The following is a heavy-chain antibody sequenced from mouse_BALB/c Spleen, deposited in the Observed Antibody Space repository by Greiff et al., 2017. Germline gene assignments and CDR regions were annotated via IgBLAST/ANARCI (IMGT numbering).Heavy chain of an antibody. CDR1: GYSITSDYA. V-gene: IGHV3-2*02. CDR3: ARVYGYDPHWYFDV. CDR2: ISYSGST. J-gene: IGHJ1*01. Sequence: EVMLVESGPGLVKPSQSLSLTCTVTGYSITSDYAWNWIRQFPGNKLEWMGYISYSGSTSYNPSLKSRISITRDTSKNQFFLQLNSVTTEDTATYYCARVYGYDPHWYFDVWGAGTTVTVSS. D-gene: IGHD2-2*01.